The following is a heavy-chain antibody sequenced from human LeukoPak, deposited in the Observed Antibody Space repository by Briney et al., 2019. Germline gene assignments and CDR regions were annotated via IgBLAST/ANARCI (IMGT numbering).Heavy chain of an antibody. CDR3: AYLIAAPGTH. Sequence: GASVKVPCKASGYNFTGHYMHWVRQAPGQGLEWLGWINPNNGGTNYAQKFQGRVTMTRDTSISTAYMELSSLRSDDTAVYFCAYLIAAPGTHWGQGTLVIVSS. CDR1: GYNFTGHY. CDR2: INPNNGGT. D-gene: IGHD6-13*01. J-gene: IGHJ4*02. V-gene: IGHV1-2*02.